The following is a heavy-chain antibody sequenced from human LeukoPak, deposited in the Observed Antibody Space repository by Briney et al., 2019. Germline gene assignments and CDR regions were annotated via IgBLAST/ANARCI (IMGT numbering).Heavy chain of an antibody. J-gene: IGHJ4*02. Sequence: GGSLRLSCAASGFTFSSYEMNWVRQAPGKGLEWVSYISSSGSTIYYADSVKGRFTISRDNAKHSLYLQMNSLRAEDTAVYYCARDAIGFSWFLFDYWGQGTLVTVSS. CDR1: GFTFSSYE. CDR3: ARDAIGFSWFLFDY. V-gene: IGHV3-48*03. CDR2: ISSSGSTI. D-gene: IGHD6-13*01.